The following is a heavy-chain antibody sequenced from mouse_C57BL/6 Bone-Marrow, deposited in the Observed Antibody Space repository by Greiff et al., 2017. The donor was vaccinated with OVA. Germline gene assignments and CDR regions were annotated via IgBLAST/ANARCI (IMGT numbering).Heavy chain of an antibody. D-gene: IGHD2-5*01. CDR3: ARHEGAYYSNCAWFAY. Sequence: QVHVKQSGAELVKPGASVKLSCKASGYTFTEYTIHWVKQRSGQGLEWIGWFYPGSGSIKYNEKFKDKATLTADKSSSTVYMELSRLTSEDSAVYFCARHEGAYYSNCAWFAYWGQGTLVTVSA. CDR2: FYPGSGSI. V-gene: IGHV1-62-2*01. J-gene: IGHJ3*01. CDR1: GYTFTEYT.